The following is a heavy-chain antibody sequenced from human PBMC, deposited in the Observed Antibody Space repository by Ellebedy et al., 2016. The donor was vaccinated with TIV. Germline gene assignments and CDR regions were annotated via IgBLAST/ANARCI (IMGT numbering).Heavy chain of an antibody. D-gene: IGHD4-17*01. CDR3: ARDGAVTTVFDY. J-gene: IGHJ4*02. Sequence: AASVKVSCKASGYTFTDYYIHSVRQAPGQGLEWMGWINPNSSGTNYAHKFQGLVTMTRDTSISTAYMELRRLRSDDTAVYYCARDGAVTTVFDYWGQGTLVTVSS. CDR1: GYTFTDYY. V-gene: IGHV1-2*04. CDR2: INPNSSGT.